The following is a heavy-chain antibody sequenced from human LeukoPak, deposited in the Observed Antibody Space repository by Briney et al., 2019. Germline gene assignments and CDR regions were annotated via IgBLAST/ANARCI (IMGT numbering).Heavy chain of an antibody. J-gene: IGHJ2*01. D-gene: IGHD3-22*01. CDR2: IWSDGSNE. CDR3: ARDADTSGSYWYFDL. Sequence: GGSLRLSCAASGFTLSYYGMHWVRKAPGKGLEWVALIWSDGSNENYADSVKGRFTISRDTSRDTLYLQMHSLRAEDTAVYYCARDADTSGSYWYFDLWGRGTQVTVSS. CDR1: GFTLSYYG. V-gene: IGHV3-33*01.